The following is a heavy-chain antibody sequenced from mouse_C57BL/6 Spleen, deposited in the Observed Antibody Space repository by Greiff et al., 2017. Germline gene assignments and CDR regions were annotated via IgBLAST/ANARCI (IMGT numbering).Heavy chain of an antibody. V-gene: IGHV1-82*01. D-gene: IGHD1-1*01. CDR1: GYAFSSSW. J-gene: IGHJ2*01. CDR2: LYPGDGDT. Sequence: QVQLQQSGPELVKPGASVKISCKASGYAFSSSWMNWVKQRPGKGLEWIGRLYPGDGDTNYNGKFKGKATLTADKSSSTAYMQLSSLTSEDSAVYFCAREDIRGSSPVDYWGQGTTLTVSS. CDR3: AREDIRGSSPVDY.